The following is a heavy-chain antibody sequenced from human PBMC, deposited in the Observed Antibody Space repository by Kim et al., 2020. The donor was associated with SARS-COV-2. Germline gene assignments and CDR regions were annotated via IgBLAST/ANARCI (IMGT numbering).Heavy chain of an antibody. D-gene: IGHD1-26*01. CDR1: GYTFTTYV. CDR2: INPGSGDT. Sequence: ASVKVSCKASGYTFTTYVIHWVRQAPGQRPEGMGWINPGSGDTRYSQMFQGRLIISRDTFAPTTYMDLSSLRHEDADLYYCAREQLAGLCGASYGGYDPW. J-gene: IGHJ5*02. CDR3: AREQLAGLCGASYGGYDP. V-gene: IGHV1-3*01.